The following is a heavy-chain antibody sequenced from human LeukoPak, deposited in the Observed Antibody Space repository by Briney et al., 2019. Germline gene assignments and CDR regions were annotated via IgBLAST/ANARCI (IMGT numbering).Heavy chain of an antibody. CDR3: ARDAYYHDSSGYYPLDY. V-gene: IGHV4-39*07. J-gene: IGHJ4*02. CDR1: GGSISSSSYY. Sequence: PSETLSLTCTVSGGSISSSSYYWGWIRQPPGKGLEWIGSIYYSGSTYYNPSLKSRVTISVDTSKNQFSLKLSSVTAADTAVYYCARDAYYHDSSGYYPLDYWGQGTLVTVSS. CDR2: IYYSGST. D-gene: IGHD3-22*01.